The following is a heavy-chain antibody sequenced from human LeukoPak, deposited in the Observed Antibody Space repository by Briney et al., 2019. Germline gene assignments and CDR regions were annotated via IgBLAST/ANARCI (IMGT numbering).Heavy chain of an antibody. CDR2: ISYDGSNK. CDR3: AKDPAMIGEGFFYY. V-gene: IGHV3-30*18. J-gene: IGHJ4*02. D-gene: IGHD3-22*01. CDR1: GFTFSSYG. Sequence: PGGSLRLSCAASGFTFSSYGMHWVRQAPGKGLEWVAVISYDGSNKYYADSVKGRFTISRDNSKNTLYLQMDSLRAEDTAVYYCAKDPAMIGEGFFYYRGQGNLVTVSS.